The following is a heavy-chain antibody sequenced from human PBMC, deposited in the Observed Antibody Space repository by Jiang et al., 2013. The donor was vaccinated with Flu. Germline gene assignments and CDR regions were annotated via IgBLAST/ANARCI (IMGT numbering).Heavy chain of an antibody. J-gene: IGHJ4*02. CDR3: AKGGPIAVARGYFDY. D-gene: IGHD6-19*01. CDR2: ISYDGSNK. V-gene: IGHV3-30*18. Sequence: SCAASGFTSVAMACTGSARLQGKGLEWVAVISYDGSNKYYADSVKGRFTISRDNSKNTLYLQMNSLRAEDTAVYYCAKGGPIAVARGYFDYWGQGTLVTVSS. CDR1: GFTSVAMA.